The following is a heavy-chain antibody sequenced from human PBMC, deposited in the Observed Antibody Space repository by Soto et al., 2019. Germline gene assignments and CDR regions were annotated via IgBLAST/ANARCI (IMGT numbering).Heavy chain of an antibody. V-gene: IGHV4-31*03. D-gene: IGHD1-1*01. CDR3: ARATGTLRSRNCDY. CDR2: IYHTGST. CDR1: GGSISTVGHY. Sequence: SETLSLTCSVSGGSISTVGHYWTWIRQPPGKGLEWIGSIYHTGSTYYSKSLRSRLTMSVDASKSQFSLRLSSVTAADTAVYYCARATGTLRSRNCDYWGQGSLVTVSS. J-gene: IGHJ4*02.